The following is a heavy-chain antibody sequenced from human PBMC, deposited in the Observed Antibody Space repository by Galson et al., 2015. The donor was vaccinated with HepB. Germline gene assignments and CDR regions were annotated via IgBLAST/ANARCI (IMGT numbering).Heavy chain of an antibody. V-gene: IGHV1-18*04. J-gene: IGHJ4*02. Sequence: SVKVSCKASGYTFTSFGISWVRQAPGQGLEWVGWISGYSGDTNYAQKFQGRVTMTTDTSTGIAYMELRSLRSDDTAVYYCTRDLASVGPIFFDYWGQGTLVTVSS. D-gene: IGHD1-26*01. CDR1: GYTFTSFG. CDR3: TRDLASVGPIFFDY. CDR2: ISGYSGDT.